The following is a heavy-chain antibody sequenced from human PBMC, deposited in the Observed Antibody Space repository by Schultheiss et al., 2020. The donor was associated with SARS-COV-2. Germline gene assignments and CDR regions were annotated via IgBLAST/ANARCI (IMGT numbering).Heavy chain of an antibody. J-gene: IGHJ6*02. CDR3: ARDKEGLVYYGMDV. V-gene: IGHV3-30*04. D-gene: IGHD3-3*01. CDR1: GFAFSNYA. CDR2: ISYDGSNK. Sequence: GGSLRLSCAASGFAFSNYAMSWVRQAPGKGLEWVAVISYDGSNKYYADSVKGRFTISRDNSKNTLYLQMNSLRAEDTAVYYCARDKEGLVYYGMDVWGQGTTVTVSS.